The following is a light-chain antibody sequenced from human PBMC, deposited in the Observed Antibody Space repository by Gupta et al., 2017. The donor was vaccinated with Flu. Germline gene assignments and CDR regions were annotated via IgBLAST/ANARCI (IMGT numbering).Light chain of an antibody. CDR3: QQRSAWLFS. Sequence: GERATRSCRASQSVSSNLAWYQQKPGQAPRLLIYDASNRATGIPARFSGSGSGTDFTLTISSLETEDFAVYYCQQRSAWLFSFGPGTRVDIK. CDR2: DAS. V-gene: IGKV3-11*01. CDR1: QSVSSN. J-gene: IGKJ3*01.